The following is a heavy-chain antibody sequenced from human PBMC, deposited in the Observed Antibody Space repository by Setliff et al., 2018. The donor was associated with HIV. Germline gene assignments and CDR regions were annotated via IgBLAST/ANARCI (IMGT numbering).Heavy chain of an antibody. CDR1: RGTFSSYA. Sequence: SVKVSCKTSRGTFSSYAVSRVRQGPGQGLEWMGGIIPIFGTAKYAQKFQGRVTITADESTTTAYMELNSLRSEDTAVYYCAKDHGPPDSNFWIDPLYMDVWGKGTTVTV. D-gene: IGHD3-3*01. CDR3: AKDHGPPDSNFWIDPLYMDV. CDR2: IIPIFGTA. V-gene: IGHV1-69*13. J-gene: IGHJ6*03.